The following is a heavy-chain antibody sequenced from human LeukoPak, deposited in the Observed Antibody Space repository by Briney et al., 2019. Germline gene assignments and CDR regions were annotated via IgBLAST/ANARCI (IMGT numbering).Heavy chain of an antibody. CDR3: ARPAYCSGGSCHRDY. CDR1: GYSFTSYW. CDR2: IYPGDSDT. J-gene: IGHJ4*02. D-gene: IGHD2-15*01. Sequence: GESLKISCKASGYSFTSYWIGWVRQMPGKGLEWMGIIYPGDSDTRYSPSFQGQVTISADKSISTAYLQWSSLRASDTAMYYCARPAYCSGGSCHRDYWGQGTLVTVSS. V-gene: IGHV5-51*01.